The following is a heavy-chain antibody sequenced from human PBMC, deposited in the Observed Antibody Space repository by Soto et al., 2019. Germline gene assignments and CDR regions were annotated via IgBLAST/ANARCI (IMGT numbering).Heavy chain of an antibody. Sequence: QVQLVQSGAEVKKPGASVKVSCKASGYTFTTHGISWVRQAPGQGLEWMGWVSGDNGHTNYAQSLQGGVTMTTDTSTNTAYMELRSLISDDTAVYYCARDLGYCRSGTCYREWFEPWSQGTLVTVSS. CDR3: ARDLGYCRSGTCYREWFEP. D-gene: IGHD2-15*01. J-gene: IGHJ5*02. CDR2: VSGDNGHT. V-gene: IGHV1-18*01. CDR1: GYTFTTHG.